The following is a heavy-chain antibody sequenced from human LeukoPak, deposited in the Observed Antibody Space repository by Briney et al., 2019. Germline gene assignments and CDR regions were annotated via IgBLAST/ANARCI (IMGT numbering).Heavy chain of an antibody. Sequence: SETLSLICIVSGDSISTYYWSWLRQPPGKGLEWIGYVYYTGSTNYNPSLKSRVTISVDTSNNQLSLKVNSVTAADTAMYYCVKSNSRYQPWTLDIWGRGTMVTVSS. D-gene: IGHD2-2*01. CDR2: VYYTGST. J-gene: IGHJ3*02. CDR3: VKSNSRYQPWTLDI. V-gene: IGHV4-59*01. CDR1: GDSISTYY.